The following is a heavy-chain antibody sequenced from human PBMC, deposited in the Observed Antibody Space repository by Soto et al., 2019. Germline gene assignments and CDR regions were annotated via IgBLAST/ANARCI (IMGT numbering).Heavy chain of an antibody. D-gene: IGHD5-18*01. CDR3: ATESGSTYGYFDH. V-gene: IGHV4-30-4*01. J-gene: IGHJ4*02. Sequence: SETLSLTCTVSGGSVTSDEDYWTWIRQSPGKGLEWIGYISNSGSTGYNPSLKTRLSMSVDRSKNQFTLRLTSVTAADTAVYFCATESGSTYGYFDHWGRGTQVTVSS. CDR2: ISNSGST. CDR1: GGSVTSDEDY.